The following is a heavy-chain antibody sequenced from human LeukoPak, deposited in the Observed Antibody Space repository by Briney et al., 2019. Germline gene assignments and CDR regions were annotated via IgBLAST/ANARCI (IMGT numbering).Heavy chain of an antibody. CDR3: AKAQWIEFWTDDTDV. V-gene: IGHV3-23*01. D-gene: IGHD5-12*01. J-gene: IGHJ6*02. CDR1: GFTFSSYA. Sequence: GGSLRLSCAASGFTFSSYAMSWVRQAPGKGLEWLSSISALGGSAYYADSVRGRFTITRDNSKHTVNLEMNSLRAEDTAVYFCAKAQWIEFWTDDTDVWGQGTTVTVSS. CDR2: ISALGGSA.